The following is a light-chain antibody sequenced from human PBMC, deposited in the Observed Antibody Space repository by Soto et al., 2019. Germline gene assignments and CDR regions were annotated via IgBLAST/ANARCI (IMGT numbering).Light chain of an antibody. CDR3: QQYNDNWT. CDR1: QSISSW. CDR2: KAS. J-gene: IGKJ1*01. Sequence: IQLTQSPSTLSASVGDRVTITCRASQSISSWSAWYQQKPGKAPKLLIYKASTLQSGVPSRFSGSGSGTEFTLAISSLQPDDSATYYCQQYNDNWTFGQGTKVDIK. V-gene: IGKV1-5*03.